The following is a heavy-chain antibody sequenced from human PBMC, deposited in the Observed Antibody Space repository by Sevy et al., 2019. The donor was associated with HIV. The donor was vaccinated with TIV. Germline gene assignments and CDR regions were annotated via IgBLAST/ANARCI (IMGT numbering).Heavy chain of an antibody. D-gene: IGHD2-21*02. J-gene: IGHJ5*02. V-gene: IGHV3-7*01. CDR1: GFTFTNFW. CDR3: ESAHTICSGGDCSPGWFDP. Sequence: GGSLRLSCAASGFTFTNFWMSWVRQAPGKGLEWVANIKEYGIEKNYVDSVKGRFTIARDNAKNSLYLQMNSLRAEDTAMYYCESAHTICSGGDCSPGWFDPWGQGTLVTVSS. CDR2: IKEYGIEK.